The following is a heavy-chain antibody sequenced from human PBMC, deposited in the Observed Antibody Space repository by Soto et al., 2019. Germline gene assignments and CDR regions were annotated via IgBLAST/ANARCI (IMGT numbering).Heavy chain of an antibody. CDR2: IYPGDSDT. J-gene: IGHJ6*02. D-gene: IGHD1-1*01. V-gene: IGHV5-51*01. CDR1: GYSFTSYW. CDR3: ARETTYSPYGMDV. Sequence: GESLKISCKGSGYSFTSYWIGWVRQMPGKGLECMGIIYPGDSDTRYSPSFQGQVTISADKSISTAYLQWSSLKASDTAMYYCARETTYSPYGMDVWGQWTTVTVSS.